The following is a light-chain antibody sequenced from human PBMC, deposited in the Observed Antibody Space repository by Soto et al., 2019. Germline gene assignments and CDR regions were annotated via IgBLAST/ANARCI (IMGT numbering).Light chain of an antibody. CDR2: AAS. CDR1: QSISSY. J-gene: IGKJ2*01. CDR3: QQSYSTPYT. V-gene: IGKV1-39*01. Sequence: DIQITQSPSSLSASVGDRVTITCRASQSISSYLNWYQQKPGKAPELLIYAASSLQSAVPSRFSGSGSGADFALTISSLQPEDFATYYCQQSYSTPYTVGQGTKVDSK.